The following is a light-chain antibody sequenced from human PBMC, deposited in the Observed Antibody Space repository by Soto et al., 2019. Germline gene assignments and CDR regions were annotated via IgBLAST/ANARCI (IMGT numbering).Light chain of an antibody. J-gene: IGKJ4*01. CDR3: QQSVSTPLT. Sequence: DIQMTQSPSSLSASVGDRVTITCRASQSIRTYLNWYQQKPGKAPKFLIYAASRLQSGVPSRFSGSGSWTDFTLTISSLQPEDFATYDCQQSVSTPLTCAGGTKVDIK. CDR1: QSIRTY. V-gene: IGKV1-39*01. CDR2: AAS.